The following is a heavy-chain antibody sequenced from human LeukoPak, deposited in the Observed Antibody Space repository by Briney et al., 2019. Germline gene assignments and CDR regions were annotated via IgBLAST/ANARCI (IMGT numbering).Heavy chain of an antibody. V-gene: IGHV1-69*02. J-gene: IGHJ4*02. CDR3: ARSRYCSSTSCYRRNYYFDY. CDR2: IIPIFGIT. CDR1: GGTFNSYS. D-gene: IGHD2-2*01. Sequence: SVKVSCKASGGTFNSYSISWVRQAPGQGLEWMGRIIPIFGITNYAQKFQGRVTITADKSTNTAYMELSSLRSEDTAVYYCARSRYCSSTSCYRRNYYFDYWGQGTLVTVSS.